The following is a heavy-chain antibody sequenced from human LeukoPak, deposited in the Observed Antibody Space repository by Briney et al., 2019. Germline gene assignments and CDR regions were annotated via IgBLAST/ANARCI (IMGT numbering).Heavy chain of an antibody. V-gene: IGHV3-7*01. CDR2: IKQDGSAN. CDR3: ATGGARYYYSDY. Sequence: GGSLRLSCAASGFTFSSYWMSWVRQAPGKGLEWVANIKQDGSANYYVDSVKGRFTISRDTAKNSLYLQMNSLRAEDTVVYYCATGGARYYYSDYWGQGNLVTVSS. J-gene: IGHJ4*02. CDR1: GFTFSSYW. D-gene: IGHD3-10*01.